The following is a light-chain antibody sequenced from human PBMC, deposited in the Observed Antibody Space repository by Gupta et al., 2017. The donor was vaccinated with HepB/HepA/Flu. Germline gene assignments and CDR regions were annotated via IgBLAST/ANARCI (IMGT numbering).Light chain of an antibody. J-gene: IGLJ2*01. Sequence: QSALTQPASVSGSPGQSITISCTGTSSDVGGYNAVSWYQHHPGKAPKLLIYDVSNRPSGVFYRFSGFKSGNTASLTISGLQTEDEADYYCSSFTSSGTLVVFGGGTKLTVL. CDR1: SSDVGGYNA. CDR3: SSFTSSGTLVV. V-gene: IGLV2-14*03. CDR2: DVS.